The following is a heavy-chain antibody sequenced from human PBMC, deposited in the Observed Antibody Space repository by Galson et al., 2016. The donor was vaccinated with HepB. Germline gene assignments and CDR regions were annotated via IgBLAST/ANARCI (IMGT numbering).Heavy chain of an antibody. CDR3: AKDSGSGWYGDYLDY. CDR1: AFTFSTYW. D-gene: IGHD6-19*01. V-gene: IGHV3-23*01. Sequence: SLRLSCAASAFTFSTYWMSWVRQAPGKGLEWVSSITGGGGGTYYANSVKGRFTVSRDNSKNTLYLQMNSLSVEDTAVYYCAKDSGSGWYGDYLDYWGQGTLVTVAS. J-gene: IGHJ4*02. CDR2: ITGGGGGT.